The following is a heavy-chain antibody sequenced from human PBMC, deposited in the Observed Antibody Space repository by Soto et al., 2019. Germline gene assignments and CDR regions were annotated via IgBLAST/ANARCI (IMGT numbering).Heavy chain of an antibody. CDR3: ARESIVGATRFDP. V-gene: IGHV4-61*08. CDR1: GASVNSGGYY. Sequence: SETLFLTCAVSGASVNSGGYYWTWIRQAPGKGLEWLAYIYHIGPTRYNPSLKSPATISLDPSKSQFSLRLTSVTAADTAVYFCARESIVGATRFDPWGHGTLVTAS. CDR2: IYHIGPT. D-gene: IGHD1-26*01. J-gene: IGHJ5*02.